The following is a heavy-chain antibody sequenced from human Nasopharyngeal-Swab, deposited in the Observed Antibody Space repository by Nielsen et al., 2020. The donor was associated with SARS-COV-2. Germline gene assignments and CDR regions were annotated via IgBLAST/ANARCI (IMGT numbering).Heavy chain of an antibody. CDR2: MSYDGSKR. J-gene: IGHJ4*02. Sequence: WIRQPPGKGLEWVAVMSYDGSKRYYADSVKGRFSISRDSSKNTLYLQMDSLRGEDTAVYYCARDAPAHYGAFYWGRGTLVTVSS. D-gene: IGHD4-17*01. CDR3: ARDAPAHYGAFY. V-gene: IGHV3-30*03.